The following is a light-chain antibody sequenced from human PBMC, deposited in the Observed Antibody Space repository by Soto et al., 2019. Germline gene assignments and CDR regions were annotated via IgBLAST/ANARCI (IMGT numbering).Light chain of an antibody. CDR1: SGSVSTSYY. CDR3: VLYMGSGIRV. J-gene: IGLJ2*01. CDR2: STN. Sequence: QTVVTQEPSFSVSPGGTVTLTCGLSSGSVSTSYYPSWYQQTPGQAPRTLIYSTNTRASGVPDRFSGSILRNKAALTITGAQADDESDYYCVLYMGSGIRVFGGGTKLTVL. V-gene: IGLV8-61*01.